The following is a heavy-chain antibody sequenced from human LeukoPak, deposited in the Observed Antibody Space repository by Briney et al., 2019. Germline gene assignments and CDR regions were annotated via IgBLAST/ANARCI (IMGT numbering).Heavy chain of an antibody. J-gene: IGHJ6*02. CDR1: GFTLSSYS. V-gene: IGHV3-21*01. CDR2: ISSSSSYI. Sequence: GGSLRLSCAASGFTLSSYSMNWVRQAPGKGLEWVSSISSSSSYIYYADSVKGRFTISRDNAKNSLYLQMNSLRAEDTAVYYCARTPTEKSSSWYYYYYYGMDVWGQGTTVTVSS. CDR3: ARTPTEKSSSWYYYYYYGMDV. D-gene: IGHD6-13*01.